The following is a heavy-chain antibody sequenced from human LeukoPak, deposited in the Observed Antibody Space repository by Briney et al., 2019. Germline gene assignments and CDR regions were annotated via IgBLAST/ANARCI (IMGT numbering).Heavy chain of an antibody. CDR3: AACLYSSGWYADY. J-gene: IGHJ4*02. V-gene: IGHV3-23*01. D-gene: IGHD6-19*01. CDR1: GFTFSSYS. Sequence: GGSLRLSCAASGFTFSSYSMNWVRQAPGKGLEWVSAISGSGGSTYYADSVKGRFTISRDNSKNTLYLQMNSLRAEDTAVYYCAACLYSSGWYADYWGQGTLVTVSS. CDR2: ISGSGGST.